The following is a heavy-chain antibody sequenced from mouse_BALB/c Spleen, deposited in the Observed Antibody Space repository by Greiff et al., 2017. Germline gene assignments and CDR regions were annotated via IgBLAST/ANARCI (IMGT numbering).Heavy chain of an antibody. Sequence: VQLQQSGPELVRPGVSVKISCKGSGYTFTDYAMHWVKQRPEQGLEWIGWIDPENGDTEYAPKFQGKATMTADTSSNTAYLQLSSLTSEDTAVYYCKAGGYGNVFAYWGQGTLVTVSA. CDR1: GYTFTDYA. D-gene: IGHD2-1*01. CDR3: KAGGYGNVFAY. CDR2: IDPENGDT. V-gene: IGHV14-4*02. J-gene: IGHJ3*01.